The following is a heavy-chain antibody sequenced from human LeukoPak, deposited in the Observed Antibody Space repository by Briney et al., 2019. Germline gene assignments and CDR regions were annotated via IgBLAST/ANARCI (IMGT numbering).Heavy chain of an antibody. CDR2: IYHSGST. V-gene: IGHV4-4*02. CDR3: ATVSAFFYDSGSYYTFDY. D-gene: IGHD3-10*01. Sequence: SETLSLTCAVSGGSISSGKWWSWVRQPPGKGLEWIGEIYHSGSTNYNPSLKSRVTISVDKSKNQFSLKLSSVTAADTAVYYCATVSAFFYDSGSYYTFDYWGQGTLVTVSS. CDR1: GGSISSGKW. J-gene: IGHJ4*02.